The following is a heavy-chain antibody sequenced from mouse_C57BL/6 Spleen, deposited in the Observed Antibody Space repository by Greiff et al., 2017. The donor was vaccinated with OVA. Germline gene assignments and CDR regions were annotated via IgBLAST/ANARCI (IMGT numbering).Heavy chain of an antibody. CDR1: GFTFSSYA. J-gene: IGHJ2*01. D-gene: IGHD4-1*01. V-gene: IGHV5-4*01. CDR2: ISDGGSYT. CDR3: ARVGLGRIFDY. Sequence: EVQGVESGGGLVKPGGSLKLSCAASGFTFSSYAMSWVRQTPEKRLEWVATISDGGSYTYYPDNVKGRFTISRDNAKNNLYLQMSHLKSEDTAMYYCARVGLGRIFDYWGQGTTLTVSS.